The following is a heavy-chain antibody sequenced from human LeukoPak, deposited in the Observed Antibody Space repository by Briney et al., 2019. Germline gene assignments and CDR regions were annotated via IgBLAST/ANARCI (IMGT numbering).Heavy chain of an antibody. CDR1: GYTFTGYY. Sequence: GASVKVSCKASGYTFTGYYMHWVQQAPGQGLEWMGWINPNSGGTNYAQKFQGRVTMTRDTSISTAYMELSRLRSDDTAVYYCARDRGIAAAGLIDYWGQGTLVTVSS. D-gene: IGHD6-13*01. J-gene: IGHJ4*02. CDR3: ARDRGIAAAGLIDY. V-gene: IGHV1-2*02. CDR2: INPNSGGT.